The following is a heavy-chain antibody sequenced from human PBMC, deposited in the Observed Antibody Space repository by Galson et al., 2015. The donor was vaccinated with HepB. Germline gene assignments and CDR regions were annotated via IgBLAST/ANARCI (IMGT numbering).Heavy chain of an antibody. CDR3: AGRGYTSRYYYYYMDV. V-gene: IGHV5-51*01. D-gene: IGHD5-18*01. CDR2: IHPGDSDT. Sequence: QSGAEVKKPGESLKISCKGSGYSFTSYWIGWVRQMPGKGLEWMGIIHPGDSDTRYSPSFQGQVTISADKSISTAYLQWSSLRASDTAMYYCAGRGYTSRYYYYYMDVWGKGTTVTVSS. CDR1: GYSFTSYW. J-gene: IGHJ6*03.